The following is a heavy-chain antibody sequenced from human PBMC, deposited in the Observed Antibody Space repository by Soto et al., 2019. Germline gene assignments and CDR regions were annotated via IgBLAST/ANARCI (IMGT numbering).Heavy chain of an antibody. CDR2: IYGNGRST. Sequence: EVQLLESGGGLVQPAGSLRLSCAASGFTFSIYTMSWFRQAPGKGLEWVSRIYGNGRSTFSSASVKGRFTISRDNAGNTVYMHPSSLTAQDPGIYYCAKDFYLVSRWDIDYRGQGSLVTVSS. V-gene: IGHV3-23*01. D-gene: IGHD1-26*01. CDR3: AKDFYLVSRWDIDY. CDR1: GFTFSIYT. J-gene: IGHJ4*01.